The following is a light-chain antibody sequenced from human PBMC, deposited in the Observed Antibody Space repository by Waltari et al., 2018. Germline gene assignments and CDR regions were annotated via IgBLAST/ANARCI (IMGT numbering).Light chain of an antibody. J-gene: IGKJ1*01. CDR3: QQYYSSPWT. Sequence: DIVMTQSPDSLAVSLGERAIIQCKSSQSLFYSTYNQNYLAWYQQKPGQPPELLIYWASTRESGVPDRFSGSGSGTDFTLTISSLQAEDVAFYYCQQYYSSPWTFGQGTKVEVK. CDR1: QSLFYSTYNQNY. V-gene: IGKV4-1*01. CDR2: WAS.